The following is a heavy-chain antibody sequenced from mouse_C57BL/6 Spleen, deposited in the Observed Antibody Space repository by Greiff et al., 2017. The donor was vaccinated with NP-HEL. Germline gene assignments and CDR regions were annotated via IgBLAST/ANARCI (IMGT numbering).Heavy chain of an antibody. J-gene: IGHJ3*01. D-gene: IGHD2-2*01. V-gene: IGHV1-7*01. Sequence: VQLQQSGAELAKPGASVKLSCKASGYTFTSYWMHWVKQRPGQGLEWIGYINPSSGYTKYNQKFKDKATLTADKSSSTAYMQLSILTYEDSAFYYCARGVVTTGTWFAYWGQGTLVTVSA. CDR2: INPSSGYT. CDR1: GYTFTSYW. CDR3: ARGVVTTGTWFAY.